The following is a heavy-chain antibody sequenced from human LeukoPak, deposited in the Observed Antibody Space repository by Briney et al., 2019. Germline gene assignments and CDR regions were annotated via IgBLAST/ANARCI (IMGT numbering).Heavy chain of an antibody. J-gene: IGHJ4*02. Sequence: GGSLRLSCAASGFTFSNYWMSWVRQAPGKGLEWVSSISSSSSYIYYADSVKGRFTISRDNAKNSLYLQMNSLRAEDTAVYYCAREGVDSSGYPYFDYWGQGTLVTVSS. CDR2: ISSSSSYI. CDR3: AREGVDSSGYPYFDY. V-gene: IGHV3-21*01. CDR1: GFTFSNYW. D-gene: IGHD3-22*01.